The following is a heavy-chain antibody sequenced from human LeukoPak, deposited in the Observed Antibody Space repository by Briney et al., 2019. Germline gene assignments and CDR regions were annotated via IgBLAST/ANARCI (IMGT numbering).Heavy chain of an antibody. D-gene: IGHD6-6*01. CDR1: GYTFTGYY. CDR3: ARGGSSSPTRPFDY. CDR2: INPNSGGT. J-gene: IGHJ4*02. Sequence: ASVKVSCKASGYTFTGYYMHWVRQAPGQGLEWMGRINPNSGGTNYAQKFQGRVTMTRDTSISTAYMELSRPRSDDTAVYYCARGGSSSPTRPFDYWGQGTLVTVSS. V-gene: IGHV1-2*06.